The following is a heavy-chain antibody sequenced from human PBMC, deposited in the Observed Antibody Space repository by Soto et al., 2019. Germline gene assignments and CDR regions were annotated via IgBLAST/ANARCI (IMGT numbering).Heavy chain of an antibody. CDR3: ARPGRRAYDYVWGSYRLNWFDP. V-gene: IGHV4-34*01. Sequence: SETLSLTCAVYGGSFSGYYWSWIRQPPGKGLEWIGEINHSGSTNYNPSLKSRVTISVDTSKNQFSLKLSSVTAADTAVYYCARPGRRAYDYVWGSYRLNWFDPWGQGTLVTV. D-gene: IGHD3-16*02. CDR2: INHSGST. J-gene: IGHJ5*02. CDR1: GGSFSGYY.